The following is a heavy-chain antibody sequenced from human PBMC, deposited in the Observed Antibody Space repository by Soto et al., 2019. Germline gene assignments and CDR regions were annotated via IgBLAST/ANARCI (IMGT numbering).Heavy chain of an antibody. CDR2: TYYRSKRYN. Sequence: SQTLSLTCAISGDSVSSNSAAWNWIRQSPSRGLEWLGRTYYRSKRYNDYAESVKSRITIGPVTSLNQFSMNLNSVTSEDTAVYFFARLSFTSSPLWGQGTLVTVSS. CDR1: GDSVSSNSAA. J-gene: IGHJ4*02. V-gene: IGHV6-1*01. D-gene: IGHD2-2*01. CDR3: ARLSFTSSPL.